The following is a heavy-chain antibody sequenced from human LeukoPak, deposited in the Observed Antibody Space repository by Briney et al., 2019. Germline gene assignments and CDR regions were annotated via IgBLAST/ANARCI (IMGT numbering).Heavy chain of an antibody. CDR1: GGSFSGYY. CDR2: IYYSGST. CDR3: ARGMDDGSGYYYGDY. V-gene: IGHV4-34*01. Sequence: PSETLSLTCAVYGGSFSGYYWGWIRQPPGKGLEWIGNIYYSGSTYYNTSLKSRVTISMDTSKNLFSLKLSSVTAADTAMYYCARGMDDGSGYYYGDYWGQGILLTVSS. J-gene: IGHJ4*02. D-gene: IGHD3-22*01.